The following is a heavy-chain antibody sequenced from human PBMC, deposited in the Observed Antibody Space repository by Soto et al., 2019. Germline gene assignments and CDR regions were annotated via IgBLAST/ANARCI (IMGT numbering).Heavy chain of an antibody. CDR2: IYHGGTT. CDR1: GYSFRSGSY. V-gene: IGHV4-38-2*02. D-gene: IGHD6-19*01. Sequence: LSLACTVSGYSFRSGSYWAWIRQPPGKGPEWIASIYHGGTTFYNPSLKSRITVSVDTSNNQFSLKLTSVTPADTAVYSCARVHVMVVPGSTFDYWGHGTLVTVSS. CDR3: ARVHVMVVPGSTFDY. J-gene: IGHJ4*01.